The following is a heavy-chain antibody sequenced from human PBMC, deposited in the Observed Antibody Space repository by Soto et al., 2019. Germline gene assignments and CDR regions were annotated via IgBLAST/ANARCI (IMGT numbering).Heavy chain of an antibody. D-gene: IGHD6-19*01. V-gene: IGHV3-64D*08. CDR3: TRHMSPNIAVAGT. CDR2: ISSSGDNT. Sequence: GGSLRLSCSASGFTFGSYAMHLVRQAPGKGLEYVSAISSSGDNTYYPDSVKGRFTISRDNSKNTLYLQMSSLRVEDTAVYYCTRHMSPNIAVAGTWGQGTQVTVSS. CDR1: GFTFGSYA. J-gene: IGHJ4*02.